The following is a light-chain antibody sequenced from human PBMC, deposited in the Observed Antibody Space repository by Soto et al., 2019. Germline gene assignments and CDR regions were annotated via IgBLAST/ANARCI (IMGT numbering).Light chain of an antibody. CDR1: QSVLYSSNNKNY. CDR2: WAS. V-gene: IGKV4-1*01. J-gene: IGKJ2*01. Sequence: DIVMTQSPDSLAVSLGERTTINCMSSQSVLYSSNNKNYLAWYQQKPGQPPKLLIYWASTRESGVPDRFSGSGSGTDFTLTISSLQAEDVAVYYCQQYYSTPPYTFGQGTKLEIK. CDR3: QQYYSTPPYT.